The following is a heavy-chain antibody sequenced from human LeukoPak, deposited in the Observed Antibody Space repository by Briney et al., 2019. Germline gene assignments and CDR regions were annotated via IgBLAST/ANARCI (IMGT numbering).Heavy chain of an antibody. J-gene: IGHJ4*02. CDR1: RFTFSNYA. V-gene: IGHV3-23*01. CDR3: VRDRDIVVVTFDY. D-gene: IGHD3-22*01. Sequence: GGSLRLSCAASRFTFSNYAMSWVRQAPGKGLEWVSAISGSGGSTYYADSVEGRFTISRDNSKNTLYLQMDRLRVEDSAVYYCVRDRDIVVVTFDYWGQGTLVTVSS. CDR2: ISGSGGST.